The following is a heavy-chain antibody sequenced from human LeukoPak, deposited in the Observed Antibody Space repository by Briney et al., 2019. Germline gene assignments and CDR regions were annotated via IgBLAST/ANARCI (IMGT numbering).Heavy chain of an antibody. V-gene: IGHV4-34*01. Sequence: SETLSLTCAVYGGSFSGYYWSWIRQPPGKGLEWIGEINHSGSTNYNPSLKSRVTISVDTSKNQFSLKLSSVIAADTAVYYCGRAAGGRLDWAQEPLVTAPS. CDR3: GRAAGGRLD. CDR2: INHSGST. J-gene: IGHJ4*02. CDR1: GGSFSGYY. D-gene: IGHD2-8*02.